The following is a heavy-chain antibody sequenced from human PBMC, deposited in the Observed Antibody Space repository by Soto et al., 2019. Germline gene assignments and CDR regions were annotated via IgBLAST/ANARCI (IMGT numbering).Heavy chain of an antibody. D-gene: IGHD2-2*01. J-gene: IGHJ4*02. Sequence: QLQLQESGPGLVKASETLSLTCNVSGGSIRSSDYYWGWIRQPPGKGLEWIGNIHYSGSTYYNPSLKSRVTVSVDTSKNQFSMRLRFVTDADTAVYYCVGRGPYQPPNSWGQGTLVTVFS. CDR3: VGRGPYQPPNS. V-gene: IGHV4-39*01. CDR1: GGSIRSSDYY. CDR2: IHYSGST.